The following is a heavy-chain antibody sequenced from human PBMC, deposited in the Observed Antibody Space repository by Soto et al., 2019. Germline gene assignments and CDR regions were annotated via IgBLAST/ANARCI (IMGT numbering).Heavy chain of an antibody. J-gene: IGHJ4*02. CDR1: GYTLTELS. Sequence: SVKVSCKVSGYTLTELSMHWVRQSPGKGLEWMGGFDPEDGETIYAQKFQGRVTMTEDTSTDTAYMELSSLRSEDTAVYYCATVVVSSTQHGSNPLDYWGQGTLVTVSS. CDR3: ATVVVSSTQHGSNPLDY. D-gene: IGHD2-2*01. CDR2: FDPEDGET. V-gene: IGHV1-24*01.